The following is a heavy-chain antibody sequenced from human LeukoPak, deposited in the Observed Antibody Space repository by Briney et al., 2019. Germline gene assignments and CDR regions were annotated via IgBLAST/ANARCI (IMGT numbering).Heavy chain of an antibody. J-gene: IGHJ3*02. V-gene: IGHV4-61*02. CDR3: ARADFWSGTYAFDI. CDR1: GGSISSGSYY. Sequence: SETLALTCIDTGGSISSGSYYWSWIRQPAGKGLEWIGRIYTSGSTNYNPSLKSRVTISVDTSKNQFSLKLSSVTAADTAVYYCARADFWSGTYAFDIWGQGTMVTVSS. D-gene: IGHD3-3*01. CDR2: IYTSGST.